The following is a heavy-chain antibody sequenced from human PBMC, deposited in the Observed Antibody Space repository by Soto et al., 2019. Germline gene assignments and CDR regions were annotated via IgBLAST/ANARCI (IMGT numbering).Heavy chain of an antibody. Sequence: EVQLLESGGGLVQPGGSLRLSCAASGFTFSNYAMNWVRQATVKGLEWVSVISGSGDSTYHADSVKGRFTISRDNSKNTLYVQMNSLRAEDTAVYYCARRGSGSYYDYWGQGTLVTVSS. D-gene: IGHD1-26*01. CDR1: GFTFSNYA. CDR3: ARRGSGSYYDY. J-gene: IGHJ4*02. CDR2: ISGSGDST. V-gene: IGHV3-23*01.